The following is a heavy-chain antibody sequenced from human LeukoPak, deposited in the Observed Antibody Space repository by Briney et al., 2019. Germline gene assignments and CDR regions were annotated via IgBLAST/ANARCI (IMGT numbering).Heavy chain of an antibody. CDR3: ARPLHSGWPD. J-gene: IGHJ4*02. Sequence: PSETLSLTCTVSGVSISSSNSYWGWIRQPPGKGLEWIGSIYYSGNTYYNASLKSQVSISIDTSKNQFSLKLSSVTAADTAVYYCARPLHSGWPDWGQGTLATVSS. CDR1: GVSISSSNSY. V-gene: IGHV4-39*01. CDR2: IYYSGNT. D-gene: IGHD6-19*01.